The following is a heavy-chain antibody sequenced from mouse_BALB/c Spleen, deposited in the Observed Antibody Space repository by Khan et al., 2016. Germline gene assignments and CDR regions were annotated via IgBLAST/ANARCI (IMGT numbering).Heavy chain of an antibody. CDR2: IHYSGST. Sequence: EVQLQESGPDLVKPSQSLSLTCTVTGYSITSGYSWPWIRQFPGNKLEWMGYIHYSGSTNYNPSLKSRISITRDTSKTKFFLQLNSVTTEDTATYYCARDLYAYWGQGTLVTVSA. V-gene: IGHV3-1*02. J-gene: IGHJ3*01. CDR1: GYSITSGYS. CDR3: ARDLYAY.